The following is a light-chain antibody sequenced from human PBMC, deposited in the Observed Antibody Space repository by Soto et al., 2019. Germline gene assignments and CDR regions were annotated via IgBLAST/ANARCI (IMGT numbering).Light chain of an antibody. CDR1: QSVLYSSNNKNY. CDR2: WAS. CDR3: QQYYSTPGT. Sequence: DIVMTQSPDSLAVSLGERATINCKSSQSVLYSSNNKNYLAWYQQKPGQPPKLLIYWASTRESGVPDRFSGSGSGTDCTLTISSRQAEDVAVYYCQQYYSTPGTLGQGTKLEIK. V-gene: IGKV4-1*01. J-gene: IGKJ2*02.